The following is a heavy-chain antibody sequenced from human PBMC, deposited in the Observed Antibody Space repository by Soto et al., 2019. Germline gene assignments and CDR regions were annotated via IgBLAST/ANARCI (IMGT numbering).Heavy chain of an antibody. CDR3: ARSGFGVVISAFDI. V-gene: IGHV3-33*01. J-gene: IGHJ3*02. CDR1: GFTFSSYG. D-gene: IGHD3-3*01. Sequence: AGGSLRLSCAASGFTFSSYGMHWVRQAPGKGLEWVAVIWYDGSNKYYADSVKGRFTISRDNSKNTLYLQMNSLRAEDTAVYYCARSGFGVVISAFDIWGQGTMVTVSS. CDR2: IWYDGSNK.